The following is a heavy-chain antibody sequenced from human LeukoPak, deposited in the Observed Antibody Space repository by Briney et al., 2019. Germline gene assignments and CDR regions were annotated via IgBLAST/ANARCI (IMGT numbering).Heavy chain of an antibody. CDR3: APRPRYCSSTSCP. CDR2: ISSSGSTV. CDR1: GFTFSSYE. J-gene: IGHJ5*02. V-gene: IGHV3-48*03. D-gene: IGHD2-2*01. Sequence: GGSLRLSCAASGFTFSSYEVNWVRQAPGKGLEWISYISSSGSTVYYADSVKGRFTISRDNAKNSLYLQMNSLRAEDTALYYCAPRPRYCSSTSCPWGQGTLVTVSS.